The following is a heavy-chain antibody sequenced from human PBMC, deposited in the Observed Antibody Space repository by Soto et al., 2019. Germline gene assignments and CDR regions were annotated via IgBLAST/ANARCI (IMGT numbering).Heavy chain of an antibody. CDR1: GGTFSSYT. V-gene: IGHV1-69*02. J-gene: IGHJ4*02. CDR2: IIPILGIA. CDR3: AIVGGIAAAGAPQRNTTIFDY. D-gene: IGHD6-13*01. Sequence: SVKVSCKDSGGTFSSYTISWVRQAPGQGLEWMGRIIPILGIANYAQKFQGRVTITADKSTSTAYMELSSLRSEDTAVYYCAIVGGIAAAGAPQRNTTIFDYWGQGTLVTVS.